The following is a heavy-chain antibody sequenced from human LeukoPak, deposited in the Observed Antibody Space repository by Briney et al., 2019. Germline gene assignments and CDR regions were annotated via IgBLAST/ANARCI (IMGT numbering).Heavy chain of an antibody. Sequence: SETLSLTCAVYGGSFSGYYWSWIRQPPGKGLEWIGEINHSGSTYYNPSLKSRVTISVDTSKNQFSLKLSSVTAADTAVYYCSRADNTDYYYYMDVWGKGTTVTVSS. D-gene: IGHD2-15*01. CDR2: INHSGST. V-gene: IGHV4-34*03. CDR1: GGSFSGYY. CDR3: SRADNTDYYYYMDV. J-gene: IGHJ6*03.